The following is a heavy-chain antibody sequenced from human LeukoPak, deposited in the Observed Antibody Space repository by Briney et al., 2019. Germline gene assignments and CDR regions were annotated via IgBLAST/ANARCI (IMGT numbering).Heavy chain of an antibody. D-gene: IGHD6-13*01. CDR2: ITPSDGAT. J-gene: IGHJ4*02. Sequence: ASVKVSCRASGYIFTNHHIHGVRQAPGQGLEWMGIITPSDGATSYTQKFRGRVTMTRDTSTSTVYMELSSLRSEDTAVYYCTGELSGTCYFDYWGQGSLVTVSS. CDR1: GYIFTNHH. V-gene: IGHV1-46*01. CDR3: TGELSGTCYFDY.